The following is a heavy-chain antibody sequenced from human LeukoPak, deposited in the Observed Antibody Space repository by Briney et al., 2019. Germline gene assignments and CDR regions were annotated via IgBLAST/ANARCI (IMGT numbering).Heavy chain of an antibody. D-gene: IGHD4-11*01. CDR3: AKDWPVSGDHYSPFDY. CDR2: ISRSGTNT. J-gene: IGHJ4*02. V-gene: IGHV3-23*01. Sequence: GRSLRLSCAASGFTFSSYAMSWVRQAPGMGLERVAAISRSGTNTYYVDSVKGRFTISRDSSKNTLHLQMDSLRAEDTAVYYCAKDWPVSGDHYSPFDYWGQGTLVTVSS. CDR1: GFTFSSYA.